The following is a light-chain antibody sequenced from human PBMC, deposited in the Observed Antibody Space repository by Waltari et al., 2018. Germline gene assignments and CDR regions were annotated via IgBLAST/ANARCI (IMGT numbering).Light chain of an antibody. V-gene: IGKV4-1*01. CDR3: QQYFTSPSLT. CDR2: WAS. J-gene: IGKJ4*01. CDR1: QSVLYTSNNKNY. Sequence: DIVMTQSPDTLTVSLGERATINCKTSQSVLYTSNNKNYLGWYQQKPGQHPKLLIYWASTRDSGVPDRFIGSGSGTDFTLTINSLQAEDVAVYYCQQYFTSPSLTFGGGTKVEI.